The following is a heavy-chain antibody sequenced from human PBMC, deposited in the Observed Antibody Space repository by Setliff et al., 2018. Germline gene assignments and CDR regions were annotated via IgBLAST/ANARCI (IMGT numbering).Heavy chain of an antibody. CDR2: IYYRGDT. CDR3: ARTGTYRYFDY. D-gene: IGHD1-1*01. V-gene: IGHV4-39*01. J-gene: IGHJ4*02. CDR1: GGSMRSISYY. Sequence: SETLSLTCTVSGGSMRSISYYWAWIRQPPGKGLEWIGRIYYRGDTYYNASLKSRLTLSVDTSKNQVSLNLRSVTAADTAVYYCARTGTYRYFDYWGQGTQVTVS.